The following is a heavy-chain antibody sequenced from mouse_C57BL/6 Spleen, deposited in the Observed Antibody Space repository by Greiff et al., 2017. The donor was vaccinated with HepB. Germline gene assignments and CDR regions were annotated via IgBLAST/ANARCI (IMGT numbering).Heavy chain of an antibody. CDR3: ARSSGIYYDYDEVYYAMDY. CDR1: GYTFTSYG. Sequence: VKLQESGAELARPGASVKLSCKASGYTFTSYGISWVKQRTGQGLEWIGEIYPRSGNTYYNEKFKGKATLTADKSSSTAYMELRSLTSEDSAVYFCARSSGIYYDYDEVYYAMDYWGQGTSVTVSS. J-gene: IGHJ4*01. V-gene: IGHV1-81*01. CDR2: IYPRSGNT. D-gene: IGHD2-4*01.